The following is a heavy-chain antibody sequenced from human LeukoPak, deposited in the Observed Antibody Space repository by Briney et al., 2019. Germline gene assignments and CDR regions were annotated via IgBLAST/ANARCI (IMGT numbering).Heavy chain of an antibody. V-gene: IGHV1-3*01. CDR1: GYIFTDYA. J-gene: IGHJ6*03. CDR3: ARGRGTSGSNRDFYYYYYMDV. Sequence: ASVKVSFKASGYIFTDYAIHWLRQAPGQRPEWMGWMNAGNGNTKYSQKFQGRITLIRDTSAATAYMELSSLRHDDLAVYYCARGRGTSGSNRDFYYYYYMDVWGKGTTVTLS. CDR2: MNAGNGNT. D-gene: IGHD2-15*01.